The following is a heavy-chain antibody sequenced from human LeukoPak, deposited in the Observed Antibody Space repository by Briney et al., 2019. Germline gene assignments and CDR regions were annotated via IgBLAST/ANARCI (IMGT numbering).Heavy chain of an antibody. Sequence: GRSLRLSCAASGFTFSSYAMHWVRQAPGKGLEWVAVISYDGSNKYYADSVKGRFTISRDNAKNSLYLQMNSLRAEDTAVYYCARDSLTMVRGVITWGQGTLVTVSS. CDR3: ARDSLTMVRGVIT. D-gene: IGHD3-10*01. V-gene: IGHV3-30*04. CDR2: ISYDGSNK. J-gene: IGHJ4*02. CDR1: GFTFSSYA.